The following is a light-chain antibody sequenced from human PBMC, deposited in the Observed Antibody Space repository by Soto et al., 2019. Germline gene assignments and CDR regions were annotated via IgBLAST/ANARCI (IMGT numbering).Light chain of an antibody. CDR3: QQSYSTPYT. CDR2: AAS. CDR1: QTFGNC. V-gene: IGKV1-39*01. Sequence: DIQMTQSPSSLSASVGDRVTITCRARQTFGNCLYWYQQKPGEAPKVLIYAASGLQSGVPSRFSGCRSGTDFTLTISSLQPEDFATYYCQQSYSTPYTFGQGTKLEIK. J-gene: IGKJ2*01.